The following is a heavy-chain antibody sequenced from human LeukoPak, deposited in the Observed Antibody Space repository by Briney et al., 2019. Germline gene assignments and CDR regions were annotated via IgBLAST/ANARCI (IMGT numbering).Heavy chain of an antibody. CDR2: ISSSSSTI. V-gene: IGHV3-48*01. Sequence: GGSLRLSCAASGFTFSSYSMNWVRQAPGKGLEWVSYISSSSSTIYYADSVKGRFTISRDNAKNSLYLQMNSLRAEDTAVYYCATDNGIAAAGTVFYWFDPWGQGTLVTVSS. J-gene: IGHJ5*02. D-gene: IGHD6-13*01. CDR3: ATDNGIAAAGTVFYWFDP. CDR1: GFTFSSYS.